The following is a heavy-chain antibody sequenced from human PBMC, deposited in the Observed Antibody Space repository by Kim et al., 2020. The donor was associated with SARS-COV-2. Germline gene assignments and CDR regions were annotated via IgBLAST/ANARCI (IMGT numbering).Heavy chain of an antibody. CDR2: INTNSGDP. CDR3: ARWEGVVVVVAATGLDYY. Sequence: ASVKVSCKASGYTFTGYSMNWVRQAPGQGLEWMGWINTNSGDPTYAQKFTGRVAITWDTSISTAYMELSRLRSDDTAVYYCARWEGVVVVVAATGLDYY. CDR1: GYTFTGYS. J-gene: IGHJ6*01. D-gene: IGHD2-15*01. V-gene: IGHV1-2*02.